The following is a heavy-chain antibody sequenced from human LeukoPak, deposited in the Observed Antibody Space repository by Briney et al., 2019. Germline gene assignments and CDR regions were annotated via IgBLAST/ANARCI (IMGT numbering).Heavy chain of an antibody. CDR1: GGSISSGDYY. CDR2: IYYSGST. J-gene: IGHJ4*02. CDR3: DTSPTGLFDY. D-gene: IGHD1-14*01. V-gene: IGHV4-30-4*01. Sequence: SETLSLTCTVSGGSISSGDYYWSWIRQPPGKGLEWIGYIYYSGSTYYNPSLKSRVTISVDTSKNQFSLKLSSVTAADTAVYYCDTSPTGLFDYPGQGTPVTVPS.